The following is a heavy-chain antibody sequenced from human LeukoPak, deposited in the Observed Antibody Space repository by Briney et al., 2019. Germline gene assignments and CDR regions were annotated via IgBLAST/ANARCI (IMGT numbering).Heavy chain of an antibody. D-gene: IGHD3-22*01. CDR3: AKGYDSSGYFAFDY. Sequence: GRSLRLSCAASGFTFDDYAMHWVRQAPGKGLEWVSGISWNSGSIGYADSVKGRFTISRDNAKNSLYLQMNSLRAEDTALYYCAKGYDSSGYFAFDYWGQGTLVTVSS. CDR1: GFTFDDYA. CDR2: ISWNSGSI. J-gene: IGHJ4*02. V-gene: IGHV3-9*01.